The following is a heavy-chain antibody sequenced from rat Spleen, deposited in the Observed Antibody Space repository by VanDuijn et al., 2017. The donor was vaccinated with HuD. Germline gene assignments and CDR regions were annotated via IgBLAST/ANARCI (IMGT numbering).Heavy chain of an antibody. J-gene: IGHJ2*01. CDR2: ISSGGST. Sequence: QVQLKESGPGLVQPSQTLSLTCTVSGFSLTSNGVSWVRQPPGKGLEWIAAISSGGSTYYNSVLKSRLSIIRDTSKSQVFLKMNSLQTEDTAIYFCARSYYGYTHYFNYWGQGVMVTVSS. V-gene: IGHV2S8*01. D-gene: IGHD1-7*01. CDR3: ARSYYGYTHYFNY. CDR1: GFSLTSNG.